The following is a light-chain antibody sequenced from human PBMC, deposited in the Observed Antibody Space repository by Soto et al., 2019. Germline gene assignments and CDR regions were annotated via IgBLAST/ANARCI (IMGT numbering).Light chain of an antibody. CDR3: SSYTTGSTLYV. V-gene: IGLV2-14*01. Sequence: QSALTQPASVSGSPGQSITISCNGSSHDIGAYKYVSWYQQYPGKDPKLIIFEVSNRPSGVSNRFSGSKSVNTASLTIAGLQAEDEADYHCSSYTTGSTLYVFGGGTKLTVL. CDR2: EVS. CDR1: SHDIGAYKY. J-gene: IGLJ1*01.